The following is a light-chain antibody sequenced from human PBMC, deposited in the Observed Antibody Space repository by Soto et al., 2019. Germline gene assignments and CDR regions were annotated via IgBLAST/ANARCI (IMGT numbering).Light chain of an antibody. CDR3: HQTAANPWT. CDR1: QNIGVY. Sequence: DIQMTQSPSSLSASVGDRVTITCRASQNIGVYLNWYQKKPGKAPKLLIHAASSLHSGVPSTFSDSGSGTDFALTISSLQPEDFATYYCHQTAANPWTFAQGTKVDIK. V-gene: IGKV1-39*01. J-gene: IGKJ1*01. CDR2: AAS.